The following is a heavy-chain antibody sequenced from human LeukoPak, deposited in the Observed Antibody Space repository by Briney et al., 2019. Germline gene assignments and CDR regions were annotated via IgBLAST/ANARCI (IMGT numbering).Heavy chain of an antibody. V-gene: IGHV3-53*01. CDR2: IYSGGSK. CDR1: GFTFSSNY. D-gene: IGHD5-12*01. J-gene: IGHJ5*02. Sequence: PGGSLRLSCAASGFTFSSNYMSWVRQAPGKGLEGVSVIYSGGSKYYAVSVKGRFTISRDNSKNTVYLQMNSLRVEDTAVYYCAREVDNWFDAWGQGTLVTVSS. CDR3: AREVDNWFDA.